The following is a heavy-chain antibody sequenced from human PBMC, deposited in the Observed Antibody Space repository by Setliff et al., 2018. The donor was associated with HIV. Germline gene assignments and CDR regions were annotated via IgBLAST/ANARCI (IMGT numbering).Heavy chain of an antibody. J-gene: IGHJ4*02. CDR3: ARGVGSYYD. V-gene: IGHV4-34*01. D-gene: IGHD1-26*01. CDR2: INHSGST. CDR1: GGSVSSVNYY. Sequence: SETLSLTCSVSGGSVSSVNYYWSWIRQPPGKGLEWIGEINHSGSTNYNPSLKSRVTISVDTSKNQFSLKLSSVTAADTAVYYCARGVGSYYDWGQGTLVTVSS.